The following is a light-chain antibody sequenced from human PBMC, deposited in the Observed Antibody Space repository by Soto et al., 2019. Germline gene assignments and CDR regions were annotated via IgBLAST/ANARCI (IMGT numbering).Light chain of an antibody. CDR1: NSNIEGNA. CDR2: NNN. V-gene: IGLV1-44*01. J-gene: IGLJ2*01. Sequence: QSVLSQTPSVSGTLGQRVTISCSGSNSNIEGNAVNWYQQVPGTAPKLLIYNNNHRPSGVSDRFSGSKSGTSASLAISGLQSADETEYYCAVWDDSLGGFVAFGGGTKLTVL. CDR3: AVWDDSLGGFVA.